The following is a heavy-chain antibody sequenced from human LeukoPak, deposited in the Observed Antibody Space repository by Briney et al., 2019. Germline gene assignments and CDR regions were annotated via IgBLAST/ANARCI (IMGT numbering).Heavy chain of an antibody. D-gene: IGHD6-13*01. CDR1: GYSISSGYY. Sequence: SETLSLTCTVSGYSISSGYYWGWIRQPPGKGLEWIGSIYHSGSTYYNPSLKSRVTISVDTSKNQFSLKLSSVTAADTAVYYCARRRPSPDGSWDYWGQGTLVTVSS. CDR3: ARRRPSPDGSWDY. CDR2: IYHSGST. V-gene: IGHV4-38-2*02. J-gene: IGHJ4*02.